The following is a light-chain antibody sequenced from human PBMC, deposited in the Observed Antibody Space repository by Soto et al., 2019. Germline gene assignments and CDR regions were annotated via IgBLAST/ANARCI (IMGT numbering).Light chain of an antibody. V-gene: IGKV1-5*01. CDR1: QSISSF. CDR2: DAS. J-gene: IGKJ4*01. CDR3: QQYTTFLLT. Sequence: EIQMTQSPSTLSAYVGDRVTITCRASQSISSFLAWYQQKPGKAPKLLIYDASTLESGVPSRFSGSGSGTEFTLTISSLQPDDFGTYYCQQYTTFLLTFGGGTKVEIK.